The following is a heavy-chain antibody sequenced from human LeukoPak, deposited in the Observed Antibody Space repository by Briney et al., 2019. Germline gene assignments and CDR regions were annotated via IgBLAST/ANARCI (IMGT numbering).Heavy chain of an antibody. J-gene: IGHJ5*02. Sequence: GGSPRLSCEASGFTFSTNYLSCVRQAPGKGPEWISIIYRGGDTYYADSVKGRFTISRDNSKNTLYLYMDRLRAEDTAVYYCARDKRPCSSARGGGLQFDPWGQGTLVTVSS. CDR3: ARDKRPCSSARGGGLQFDP. CDR1: GFTFSTNY. CDR2: IYRGGDT. D-gene: IGHD2-2*01. V-gene: IGHV3-66*01.